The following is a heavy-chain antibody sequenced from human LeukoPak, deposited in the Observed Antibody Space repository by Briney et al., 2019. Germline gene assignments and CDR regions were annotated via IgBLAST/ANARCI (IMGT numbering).Heavy chain of an antibody. J-gene: IGHJ4*02. D-gene: IGHD6-19*01. CDR3: ASGNGWYNKYYFDY. V-gene: IGHV3-7*01. Sequence: GGSLRLSCAASGFTFSSYSMNWVRQAPGKGLEWVANINQDGSEKNYVESAKGRFTVSRDNARNSLYLQMNSLRAEDTAVYYCASGNGWYNKYYFDYWGQGTLVSVSS. CDR1: GFTFSSYS. CDR2: INQDGSEK.